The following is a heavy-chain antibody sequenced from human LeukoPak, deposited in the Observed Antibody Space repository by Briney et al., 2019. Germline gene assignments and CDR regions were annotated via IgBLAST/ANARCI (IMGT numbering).Heavy chain of an antibody. D-gene: IGHD3-3*01. CDR3: ARASSWSGYPYYFDY. Sequence: GASVKVSCKASGGTFSSYAISWVRQAPGQGLEWMGGIIPIFGTANYAQKFQGRVTITTDTSTSTAYMELRSLRSDDTAVYYCARASSWSGYPYYFDYWGQGTLVTVSS. V-gene: IGHV1-69*05. J-gene: IGHJ4*02. CDR1: GGTFSSYA. CDR2: IIPIFGTA.